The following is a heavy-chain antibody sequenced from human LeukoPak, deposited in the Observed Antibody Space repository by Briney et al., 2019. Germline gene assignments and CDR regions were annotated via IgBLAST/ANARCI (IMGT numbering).Heavy chain of an antibody. CDR1: GYTFTSYD. Sequence: ASVKVSCKASGYTFTSYDINWVRQATGQGLEWMGWMNPNSGNTGYAQKFQGRVTMTRNTSISTAYMELSSLRSEDTAVYYYARGRDYYGSGSYYTPGYYYYMDVWGKGTTVTISS. CDR2: MNPNSGNT. V-gene: IGHV1-8*01. J-gene: IGHJ6*03. D-gene: IGHD3-10*01. CDR3: ARGRDYYGSGSYYTPGYYYYMDV.